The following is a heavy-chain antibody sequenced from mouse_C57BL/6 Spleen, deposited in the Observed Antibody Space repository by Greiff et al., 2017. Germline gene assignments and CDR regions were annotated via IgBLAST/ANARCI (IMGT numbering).Heavy chain of an antibody. D-gene: IGHD2-4*01. V-gene: IGHV5-6*01. J-gene: IGHJ2*01. Sequence: EVKVVESGGDLVKPGGSLKLSCAASGFTFSSYGMSWVRQTPDKRLEWVATISSGGSYTYYPDSVKGRFTISRDNAKNTLYLQMSSLKSEDTAMYYCARYYDYDLYYCDYWGQGTTLTVSS. CDR3: ARYYDYDLYYCDY. CDR2: ISSGGSYT. CDR1: GFTFSSYG.